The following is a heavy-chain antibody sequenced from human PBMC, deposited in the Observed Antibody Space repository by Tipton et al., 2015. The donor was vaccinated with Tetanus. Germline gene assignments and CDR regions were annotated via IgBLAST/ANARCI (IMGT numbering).Heavy chain of an antibody. Sequence: QSGAEVKKPGSSVRVSCKTSGGTFRSYAISWVRQARGQGPEWMGGIFPQYGTANYAPEFQGRVTLTADESTGTAYMELSSLRSEDTAVYYCARDQLDYWGQGTLVTVSS. J-gene: IGHJ4*02. CDR2: IFPQYGTA. V-gene: IGHV1-69*01. CDR1: GGTFRSYA. CDR3: ARDQLDY.